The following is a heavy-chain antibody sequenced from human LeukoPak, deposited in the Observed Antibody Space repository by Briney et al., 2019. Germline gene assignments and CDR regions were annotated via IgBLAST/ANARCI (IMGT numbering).Heavy chain of an antibody. V-gene: IGHV4-59*08. CDR3: ARHGADYYDSSGYYLALTWFDP. CDR1: GGSISSYY. Sequence: SETLSLTCTVSGGSISSYYWSWIRQPPGKGLEWIGYIYYSGSTNYNPSLKSRVTISVDTSKNQFSLKLSSVTAADTAVYYCARHGADYYDSSGYYLALTWFDPWGQGTLVTVSS. D-gene: IGHD3-22*01. J-gene: IGHJ5*02. CDR2: IYYSGST.